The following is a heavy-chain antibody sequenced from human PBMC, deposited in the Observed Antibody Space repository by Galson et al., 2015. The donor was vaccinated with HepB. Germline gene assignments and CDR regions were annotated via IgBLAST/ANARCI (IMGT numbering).Heavy chain of an antibody. Sequence: SVKVSCKASGGTFSSYTISWVRQAPGQGLEWMGKIIPILGIANYAQKFQGRVTITADESTSTAYMELSSLRSEDTAVYYCASNWNYGNNWFDPWGQGTLVTVSS. J-gene: IGHJ5*02. V-gene: IGHV1-69*02. CDR3: ASNWNYGNNWFDP. D-gene: IGHD1-7*01. CDR1: GGTFSSYT. CDR2: IIPILGIA.